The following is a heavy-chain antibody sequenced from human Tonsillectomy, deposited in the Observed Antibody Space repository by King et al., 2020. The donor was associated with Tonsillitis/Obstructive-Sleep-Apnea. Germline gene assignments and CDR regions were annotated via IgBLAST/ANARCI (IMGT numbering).Heavy chain of an antibody. CDR3: AGQYTTSQQADY. D-gene: IGHD6-6*01. Sequence: QLVQSGAEVKNPGESLKISCEGSGYSFTIYWIGWGRQMPVKGLEWVGIIYPGDSDTIYNPSFQGRLTISADQSISTAYLHLSRLKASDTAIYYCAGQYTTSQQADYCGQGTLVTVSS. CDR1: GYSFTIYW. J-gene: IGHJ4*02. V-gene: IGHV5-51*01. CDR2: IYPGDSDT.